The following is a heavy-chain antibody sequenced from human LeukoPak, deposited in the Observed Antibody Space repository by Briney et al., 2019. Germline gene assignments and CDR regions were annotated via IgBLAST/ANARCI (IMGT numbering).Heavy chain of an antibody. CDR1: GYNFIDYY. CDR2: INSNSGGT. D-gene: IGHD3-9*01. Sequence: ASVKVSCKASGYNFIDYYIHWVRQAPGQGLEWMGCINSNSGGTNYAQKFQGRVTMTRDTSISTAYMELSRLRSDDTAVYYCARSRDILTGYHFDYWGQGTLVTVSS. CDR3: ARSRDILTGYHFDY. V-gene: IGHV1-2*02. J-gene: IGHJ4*02.